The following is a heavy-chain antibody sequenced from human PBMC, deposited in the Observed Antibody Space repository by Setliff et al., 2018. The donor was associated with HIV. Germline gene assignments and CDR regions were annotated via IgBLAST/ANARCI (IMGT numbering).Heavy chain of an antibody. V-gene: IGHV4-38-2*02. CDR3: ARETNASGSLTAYWYFDL. Sequence: PSETLSLTCDVSGFSISSRYYWGWIRQSPGKGLEWIGNIYHTGSSYYNPSLNDRATISLDTSKNQFSLKLNSVTAADTAVYYCARETNASGSLTAYWYFDLWGRGTLVTVSS. J-gene: IGHJ2*01. CDR1: GFSISSRYY. CDR2: IYHTGSS. D-gene: IGHD3-10*01.